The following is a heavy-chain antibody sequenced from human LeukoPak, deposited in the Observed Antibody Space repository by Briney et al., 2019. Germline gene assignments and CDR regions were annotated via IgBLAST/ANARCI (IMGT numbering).Heavy chain of an antibody. V-gene: IGHV1-69*04. J-gene: IGHJ1*01. CDR3: ARDESTVVTADRLQH. CDR2: IIPILGIA. CDR1: GGTFSSYA. D-gene: IGHD4-23*01. Sequence: ASVKVSCKASGGTFSSYAISWVRQAPGQGLEWMGRIIPILGIANYAQKFQGRVTITADKSTSTAYMELSSLRSEDTAVYYCARDESTVVTADRLQHWGQGTLVTVSS.